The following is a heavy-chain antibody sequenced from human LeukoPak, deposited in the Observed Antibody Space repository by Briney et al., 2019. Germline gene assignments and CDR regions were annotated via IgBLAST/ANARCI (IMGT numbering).Heavy chain of an antibody. D-gene: IGHD4-17*01. Sequence: PGGSLRLSCAASGFTFSSYGMEWVRQAPGKGMEWGAVIGDEGSNKSYADSVQRRFTTSRDNYKNTLYLQMNTMSAEDTAVYYCPRDQTVKYFDYWGQGTLVTVPT. CDR2: IGDEGSNK. V-gene: IGHV3-33*01. CDR3: PRDQTVKYFDY. CDR1: GFTFSSYG. J-gene: IGHJ4*02.